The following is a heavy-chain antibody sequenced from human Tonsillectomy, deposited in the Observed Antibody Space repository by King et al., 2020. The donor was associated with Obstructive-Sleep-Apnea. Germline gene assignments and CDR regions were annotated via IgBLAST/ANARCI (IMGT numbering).Heavy chain of an antibody. CDR2: IKSKTDGGTA. D-gene: IGHD1-1*01. J-gene: IGHJ4*02. Sequence: VQLVESGGGLVKPGGSLRLSCAVSGLIFSNAWMTWVRPAPGKGLEWVGRIKSKTDGGTAHYAAPVKGRFTISRDDSKNTLYLQMESLKSEDTAVYYCTTGNDGYWGQGTLVTVSS. CDR1: GLIFSNAW. CDR3: TTGNDGY. V-gene: IGHV3-15*01.